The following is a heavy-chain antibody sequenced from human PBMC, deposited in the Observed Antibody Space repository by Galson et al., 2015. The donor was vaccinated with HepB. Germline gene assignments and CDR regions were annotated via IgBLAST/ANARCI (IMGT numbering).Heavy chain of an antibody. D-gene: IGHD5-12*01. CDR2: IHPSDSDT. Sequence: QSGAEVKKPGEALKISCQGSGFSFANYWIAWARQMPGKGLEWMGIIHPSDSDTRYSPSVQGQVTMSADKSISTAYLQWSSLKASDTAMYYCAKPTNIATAGSYGLDVWGQGTTVTVTS. CDR3: AKPTNIATAGSYGLDV. CDR1: GFSFANYW. J-gene: IGHJ6*02. V-gene: IGHV5-51*03.